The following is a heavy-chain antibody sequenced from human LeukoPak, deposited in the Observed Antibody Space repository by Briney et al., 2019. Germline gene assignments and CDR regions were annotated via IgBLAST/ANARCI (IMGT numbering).Heavy chain of an antibody. CDR2: ISSSSSYI. CDR3: ARGQWFGAYYYGSGSPFDY. V-gene: IGHV3-21*01. Sequence: GGSLRLSCAASGLTFSSYSMNWVRQAPGKGLEWVSSISSSSSYIYYADSVKGRFTISRDNAKNSLYLQMNSLRAGDTAVYYCARGQWFGAYYYGSGSPFDYWGQGTLVTVSS. CDR1: GLTFSSYS. J-gene: IGHJ4*02. D-gene: IGHD3-10*01.